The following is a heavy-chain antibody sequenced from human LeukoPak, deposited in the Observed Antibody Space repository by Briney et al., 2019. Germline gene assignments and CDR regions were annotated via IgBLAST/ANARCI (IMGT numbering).Heavy chain of an antibody. CDR2: INPNNGGT. D-gene: IGHD6-6*01. Sequence: ASVKVSCKASGYGFTAYYIHWVRQAPGQGPEWMGWINPNNGGTNFAKKFHTRVTMTRDTSITTAYMDLSRLTSDDTAVYYCARDKSSSPGEYWGQGSLVTVSS. V-gene: IGHV1-2*02. CDR3: ARDKSSSPGEY. J-gene: IGHJ4*02. CDR1: GYGFTAYY.